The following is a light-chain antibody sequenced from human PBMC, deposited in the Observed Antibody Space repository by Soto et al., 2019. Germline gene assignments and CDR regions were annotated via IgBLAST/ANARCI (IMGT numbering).Light chain of an antibody. J-gene: IGLJ1*01. CDR2: DDT. Sequence: SYELTQPPSVSVAPGQTATITCEGKKVGFKSVNWYQQEPGQAPVLVVYDDTARPSGVPARFSASSSGSTATLTISRVEAGDEADYYCQVWHSDDHHYVFGTGTKVTVL. CDR3: QVWHSDDHHYV. CDR1: KVGFKS. V-gene: IGLV3-21*02.